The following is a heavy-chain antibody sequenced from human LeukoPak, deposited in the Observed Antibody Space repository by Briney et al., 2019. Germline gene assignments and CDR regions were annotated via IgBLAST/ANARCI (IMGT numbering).Heavy chain of an antibody. J-gene: IGHJ4*02. CDR1: GGSFSGYF. D-gene: IGHD4-17*01. V-gene: IGHV4-34*01. CDR3: AKPPVDGDYGFDY. Sequence: SETLSLTCAVYGGSFSGYFWSWIRQPPGKGLEWIGEITHSRSTNYNPSLKSRVTISVDTSKNQFSLKLSSVTAADTAVYYCAKPPVDGDYGFDYWGQGTLVTVSS. CDR2: ITHSRST.